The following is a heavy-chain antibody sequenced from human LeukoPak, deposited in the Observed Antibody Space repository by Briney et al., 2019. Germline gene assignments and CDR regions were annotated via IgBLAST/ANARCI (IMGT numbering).Heavy chain of an antibody. CDR2: IKQDGSEK. CDR3: ARVEVVMAAYFDY. CDR1: GFTLSSYW. Sequence: VGALRLSCAAPGFTLSSYWLSWGRQAPGKGLEWVDNIKQDGSEKYYVDSVNGRFTISRDNAKNSLYLQMNSLRAEDTAVYYCARVEVVMAAYFDYWGQGTLITVSS. J-gene: IGHJ4*02. D-gene: IGHD2-21*01. V-gene: IGHV3-7*01.